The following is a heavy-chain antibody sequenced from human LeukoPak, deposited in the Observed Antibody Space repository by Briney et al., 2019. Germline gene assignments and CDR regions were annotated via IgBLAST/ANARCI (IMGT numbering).Heavy chain of an antibody. V-gene: IGHV1-24*01. CDR1: GYTFTSYA. CDR3: ATSITMIVVVIRGWAFDI. J-gene: IGHJ3*02. CDR2: FDPEDGET. Sequence: ASVKVSCKASGYTFTSYAMNWVRQAPGKGLEWMGGFDPEDGETIYAQKFQGRVTMTEDTSTDTAYMELSSLRSEDTAVYYCATSITMIVVVIRGWAFDIWGQGTMVTVSS. D-gene: IGHD3-22*01.